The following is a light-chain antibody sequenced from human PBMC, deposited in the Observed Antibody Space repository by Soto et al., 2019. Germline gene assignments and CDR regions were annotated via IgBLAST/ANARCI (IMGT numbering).Light chain of an antibody. CDR1: SSDVGGYNY. V-gene: IGLV2-14*01. CDR3: NSYTSKSTGV. Sequence: QSALTQPASVSGSPGQSITISCTGTSSDVGGYNYVSWYQQHPGKAPKLIIYEVSNRPSGGSNRFSGNTASLTISGLQAEDEADYYCNSYTSKSTGVFGTGTKVTVL. CDR2: EVS. J-gene: IGLJ1*01.